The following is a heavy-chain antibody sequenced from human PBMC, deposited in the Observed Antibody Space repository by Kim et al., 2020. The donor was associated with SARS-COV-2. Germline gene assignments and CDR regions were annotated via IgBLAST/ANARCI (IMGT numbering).Heavy chain of an antibody. D-gene: IGHD3-10*01. V-gene: IGHV4-39*07. CDR3: ARRDRDGGWFDP. Sequence: SETLSLTCTVSGGSISSSSYYWGWIRQPPGKGLEWIGSIYYSGSTYYNPSLKSRVTISVDTSKNQFSLKLSSVTAADTAVYYCARRDRDGGWFDPWGQGTLVTVSS. J-gene: IGHJ5*02. CDR2: IYYSGST. CDR1: GGSISSSSYY.